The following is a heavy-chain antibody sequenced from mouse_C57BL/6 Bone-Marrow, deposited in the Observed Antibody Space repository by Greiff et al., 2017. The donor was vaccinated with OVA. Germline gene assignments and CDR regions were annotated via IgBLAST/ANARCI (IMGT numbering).Heavy chain of an antibody. Sequence: QVQLQQSGPGLVQPSQSLSITCTASGFSLTSYGVHWVRPSPGKGLEWLGVIWSGGGTDYNAAFISRMSISKDNYKSQVFFKMNSLRADDTDIYYCARKWHYGSSFAWFAYWGQGTLVTVSA. V-gene: IGHV2-2*01. CDR2: IWSGGGT. CDR1: GFSLTSYG. D-gene: IGHD1-1*01. CDR3: ARKWHYGSSFAWFAY. J-gene: IGHJ3*01.